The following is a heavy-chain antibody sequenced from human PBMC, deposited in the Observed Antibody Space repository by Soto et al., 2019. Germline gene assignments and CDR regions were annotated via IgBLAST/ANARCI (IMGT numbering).Heavy chain of an antibody. CDR3: ARVTLRAGNWFDP. J-gene: IGHJ5*02. CDR2: INPNSRGT. V-gene: IGHV1-2*02. Sequence: ASVKVSCKASGYTFTDYFINWVRQAPGQGFEWMGWINPNSRGTNYAQKFQGRVTVTRDTSNSTAYMERRGLTSDDTAVYYCARVTLRAGNWFDPWGQGTLVTVSS. CDR1: GYTFTDYF.